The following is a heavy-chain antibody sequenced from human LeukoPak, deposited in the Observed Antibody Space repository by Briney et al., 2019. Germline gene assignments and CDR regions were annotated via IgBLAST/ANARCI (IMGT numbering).Heavy chain of an antibody. CDR2: ISYDGSNK. J-gene: IGHJ3*02. V-gene: IGHV3-30*04. CDR3: ASSLSGFGELFDAFDI. CDR1: GFTFSTYA. Sequence: GSLRLSCAASGFTFSTYAMHWVRQAPGKVLEWVAVISYDGSNKYYADSVKGRFTISRDNSKNTLYLQMNSLRAGDTAVYYCASSLSGFGELFDAFDIWGQGTMVTVSS. D-gene: IGHD3-10*01.